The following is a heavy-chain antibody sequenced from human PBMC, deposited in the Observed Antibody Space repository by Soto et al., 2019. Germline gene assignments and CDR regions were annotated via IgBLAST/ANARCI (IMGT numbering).Heavy chain of an antibody. CDR3: ARGSSVSRWGYYAMDV. Sequence: SGPTLVNPTQTLTLTCTFSGFSLSTSGMCVSWIRQPPGKALEWLARIDWDDDKYYSTSLKTRLTISKDTSKNQVVLTMTNMDPVDTATYYCARGSSVSRWGYYAMDVCGQATTVTVSS. D-gene: IGHD6-19*01. V-gene: IGHV2-70*11. J-gene: IGHJ6*02. CDR1: GFSLSTSGMC. CDR2: IDWDDDK.